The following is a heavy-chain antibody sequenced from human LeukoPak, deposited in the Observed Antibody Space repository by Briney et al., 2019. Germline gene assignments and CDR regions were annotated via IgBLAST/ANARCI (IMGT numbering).Heavy chain of an antibody. CDR1: GGSISSYY. V-gene: IGHV4-59*08. CDR2: IYYSGST. Sequence: SETLSLTCTVSGGSISSYYWSWIRQPPGKGLEWLGYIYYSGSTNYNPSLKSRVTISVDTSKNQFSLKLSSVTAADTAVYYCARQKGITMIVVVPYYMDVWGKGTTVTVSS. CDR3: ARQKGITMIVVVPYYMDV. D-gene: IGHD3-22*01. J-gene: IGHJ6*03.